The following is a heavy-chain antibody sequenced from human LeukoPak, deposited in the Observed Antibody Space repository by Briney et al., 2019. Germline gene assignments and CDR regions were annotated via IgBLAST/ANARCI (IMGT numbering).Heavy chain of an antibody. CDR3: AKPRDIDSWAFDV. CDR2: IYSAGST. Sequence: GGSLRLSCAASGFTVSDNYMSWVRQAPGKGLEWVSIIYSAGSTNYADSVKGRFTISRDNSKNTLNLQMNSLRTEDTAVYYCAKPRDIDSWAFDVWGQGTMVTVS. J-gene: IGHJ3*01. CDR1: GFTVSDNY. D-gene: IGHD2-15*01. V-gene: IGHV3-53*05.